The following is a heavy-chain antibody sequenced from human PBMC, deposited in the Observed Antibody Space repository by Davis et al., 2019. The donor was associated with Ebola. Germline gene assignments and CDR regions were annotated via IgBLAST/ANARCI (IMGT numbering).Heavy chain of an antibody. Sequence: GESLKISCAASGFTFSSYSMNWVRQAPGKGLEWVSSISSSSSYIYYADSVKGRFTISRDNAKNSLYLQMNSLRAEDTAVYYCARVVAAAGTPRWGQGTLVTVSS. V-gene: IGHV3-21*01. CDR3: ARVVAAAGTPR. D-gene: IGHD6-13*01. CDR1: GFTFSSYS. J-gene: IGHJ4*02. CDR2: ISSSSSYI.